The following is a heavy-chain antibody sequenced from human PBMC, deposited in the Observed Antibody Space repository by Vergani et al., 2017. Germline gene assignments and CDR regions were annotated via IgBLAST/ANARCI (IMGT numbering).Heavy chain of an antibody. CDR1: GFTFSSHA. J-gene: IGHJ4*02. D-gene: IGHD5-24*01. CDR3: GGGSDNYN. Sequence: EVQLLQSEGAVVQPGGSLRLSCVASGFTFSSHAMSWVRQGHGQGLEWVSSIKNTGDSTQYADSVKGRFTISRDNSKNTLYLQMNSLRVEDTAVYYCGGGSDNYNWGQGPLVTVSS. CDR2: IKNTGDST. V-gene: IGHV3-23*01.